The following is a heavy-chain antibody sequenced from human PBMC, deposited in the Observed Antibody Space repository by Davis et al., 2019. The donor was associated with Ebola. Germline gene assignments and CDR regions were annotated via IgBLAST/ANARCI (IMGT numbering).Heavy chain of an antibody. D-gene: IGHD3-16*02. CDR3: ARLEKSDRYRPYYYYGMDV. V-gene: IGHV4-34*01. J-gene: IGHJ6*02. CDR2: INHRGST. Sequence: MPSETLSLTCAVYGGSFRGYYWSWIRQPPGKGLEWIGEINHRGSTNYNPSLKSRVTISVDTSKNQFSLKLSSVTAAYTAVYYCARLEKSDRYRPYYYYGMDVWGQGTTVTVSS. CDR1: GGSFRGYY.